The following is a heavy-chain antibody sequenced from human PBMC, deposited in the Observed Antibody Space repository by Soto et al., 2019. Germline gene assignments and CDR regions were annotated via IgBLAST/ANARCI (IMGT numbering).Heavy chain of an antibody. J-gene: IGHJ6*02. D-gene: IGHD1-7*01. CDR2: INPNSGGT. CDR1: GYTFTGYY. CDR3: ARSLGGTTNYYYYGMDV. Sequence: GASVKVSCKASGYTFTGYYMHWVRQAPGQGLEWMGWINPNSGGTNYAQKFQGRVTMTRDTSISTAYMELSRLRSDDTAVYYCARSLGGTTNYYYYGMDVWGQGTTVTVSS. V-gene: IGHV1-2*02.